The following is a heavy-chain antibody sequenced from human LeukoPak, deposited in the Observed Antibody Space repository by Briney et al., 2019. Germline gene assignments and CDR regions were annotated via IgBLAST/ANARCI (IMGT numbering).Heavy chain of an antibody. CDR3: AGEEGYDSSGYYPDY. CDR2: INHSGST. V-gene: IGHV4-34*01. J-gene: IGHJ4*02. Sequence: SETLSLTCAVYGGSFSGYYWSWIRQPPGKGLEWIGEINHSGSTNYNPSLKSRVTISVDTSKNQFSLKLSSVTAADTAVYYCAGEEGYDSSGYYPDYWGQGTLVTVSS. CDR1: GGSFSGYY. D-gene: IGHD3-22*01.